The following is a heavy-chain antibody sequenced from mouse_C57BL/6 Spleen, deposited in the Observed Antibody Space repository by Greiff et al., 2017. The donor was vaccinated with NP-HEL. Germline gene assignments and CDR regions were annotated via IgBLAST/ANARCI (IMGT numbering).Heavy chain of an antibody. CDR3: AITTVVSYWYFDV. CDR1: GYTFTSYW. J-gene: IGHJ1*03. D-gene: IGHD1-1*01. CDR2: IDPSDSYT. V-gene: IGHV1-69*01. Sequence: QVQLQQPGAELVMPGASVKLSCKASGYTFTSYWMHWVKQRPGQGLEWIGEIDPSDSYTNYNQKLKGKSTLTVDKSSSTAYMQLSSLTSEDSAVYYCAITTVVSYWYFDVWGTGTTVTVSS.